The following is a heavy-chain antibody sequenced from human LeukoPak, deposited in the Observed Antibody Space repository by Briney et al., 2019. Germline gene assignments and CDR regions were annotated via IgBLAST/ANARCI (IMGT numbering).Heavy chain of an antibody. D-gene: IGHD6-6*01. CDR3: AREIAARQDSYYYMDV. J-gene: IGHJ6*03. V-gene: IGHV4-34*01. CDR2: INHSGST. Sequence: INHSGSTSDNPSLKSRVTISIDTSKNQFSLKLSSVTAADTAVYYCAREIAARQDSYYYMDVWGKGTTVTVSS.